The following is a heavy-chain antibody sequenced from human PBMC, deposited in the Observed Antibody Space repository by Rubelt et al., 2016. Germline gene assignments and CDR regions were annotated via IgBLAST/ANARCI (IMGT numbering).Heavy chain of an antibody. D-gene: IGHD3-10*01. CDR1: GYTFTSYG. Sequence: QVQLVQSGAEVKKPGASVKVSCKASGYTFTSYGISWVRQAPGQGLEWVGWISAYNGNTNYVQKFQGRGTMTTDASTSTAYMELRSLRSDDTAVYYCARVRFGDSWFDPWGQGTLVTVSS. CDR3: ARVRFGDSWFDP. J-gene: IGHJ5*02. V-gene: IGHV1-18*01. CDR2: ISAYNGNT.